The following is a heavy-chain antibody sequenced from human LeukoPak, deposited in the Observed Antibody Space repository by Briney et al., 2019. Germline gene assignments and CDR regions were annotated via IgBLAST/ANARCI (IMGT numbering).Heavy chain of an antibody. CDR3: AKGIRGYYGSGSYA. D-gene: IGHD3-10*01. Sequence: GGSLRLSCAASGFTFSSYSMNWVRQAPGKGLEWVSSISSSSSYIYYADSVKGRLTISRDNSKNTLYLQMNSLRAEDTAVYYCAKGIRGYYGSGSYAWGQGTLVTVSS. CDR2: ISSSSSYI. J-gene: IGHJ5*02. CDR1: GFTFSSYS. V-gene: IGHV3-21*04.